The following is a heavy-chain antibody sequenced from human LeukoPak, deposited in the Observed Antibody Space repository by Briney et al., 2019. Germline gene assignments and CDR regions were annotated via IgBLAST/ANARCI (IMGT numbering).Heavy chain of an antibody. CDR3: ARATSGTSTFQH. CDR2: IYPGDSDT. Sequence: GESLKISCKGSGYSFTSNWIGWVRQMAGKGLEWMGTIYPGDSDTRYSPFFQGQVTISVDKSISPAYLQWSSLKASDTAIYYCARATSGTSTFQHWGQGTLVTVSS. D-gene: IGHD6-13*01. J-gene: IGHJ1*01. V-gene: IGHV5-51*01. CDR1: GYSFTSNW.